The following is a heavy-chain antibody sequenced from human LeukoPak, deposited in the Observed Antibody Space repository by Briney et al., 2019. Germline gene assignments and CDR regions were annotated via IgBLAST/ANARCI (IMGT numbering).Heavy chain of an antibody. J-gene: IGHJ4*02. V-gene: IGHV3-7*01. CDR2: IKYDGSEK. D-gene: IGHD2-2*01. CDR1: GFTFSSKW. Sequence: PGGSLRLSCAASGFTFSSKWMSWVRQAPGKGLEWVANIKYDGSEKYYVDSVKGRFTISRDNAKNSLFLQMNNLRAEDTAVYYCANHLACGSTTCPSFDSWGQGTLVTVSS. CDR3: ANHLACGSTTCPSFDS.